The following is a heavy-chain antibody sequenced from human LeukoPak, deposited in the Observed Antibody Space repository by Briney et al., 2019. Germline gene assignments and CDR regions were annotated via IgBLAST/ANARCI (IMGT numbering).Heavy chain of an antibody. D-gene: IGHD2-21*02. J-gene: IGHJ3*02. CDR2: INPTGGST. CDR3: ARGRVTATDGFDI. CDR1: GYTFTSDF. V-gene: IGHV1-46*01. Sequence: ASVKVSSKASGYTFTSDFVHWVRQAPGAELEWMGIINPTGGSTRYAQKSQSRVTTTRDTSTSTVYMELSSLRSEDTAVYYCARGRVTATDGFDIWGQGTTVIVSS.